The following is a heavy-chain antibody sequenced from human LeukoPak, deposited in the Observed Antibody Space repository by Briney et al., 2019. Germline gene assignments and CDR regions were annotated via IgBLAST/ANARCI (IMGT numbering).Heavy chain of an antibody. CDR3: AKEPPQCGADCFSLLDY. J-gene: IGHJ4*02. CDR2: INSGGRT. Sequence: GGSLRLSCAASGITFSSYDMSWVRQAPGKGLEWVSFINSGGRTYYADSVKGRFTISRDNSKNMLFLQMNSLRADDTAVYFCAKEPPQCGADCFSLLDYWGQGTLVTVSS. D-gene: IGHD2-21*02. V-gene: IGHV3-23*01. CDR1: GITFSSYD.